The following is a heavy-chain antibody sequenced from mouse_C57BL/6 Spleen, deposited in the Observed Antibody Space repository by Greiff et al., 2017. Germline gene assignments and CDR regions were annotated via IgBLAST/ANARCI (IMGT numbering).Heavy chain of an antibody. CDR1: GYSITSGYY. V-gene: IGHV3-6*01. J-gene: IGHJ2*01. Sequence: EVKLQESGPGLVKPSQSLSLTCSVTGYSITSGYYWNWIRQFPGNKLEWMCYISYDGSNNYNPSLKNRISITRDTPKNQFFLKLNSVTTEDTATYYSAREDYGSSYDYWGQSTTLTVSS. CDR2: ISYDGSN. CDR3: AREDYGSSYDY. D-gene: IGHD1-1*01.